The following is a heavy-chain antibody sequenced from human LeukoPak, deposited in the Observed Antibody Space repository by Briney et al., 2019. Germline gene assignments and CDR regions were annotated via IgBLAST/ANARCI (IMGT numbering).Heavy chain of an antibody. D-gene: IGHD3-10*01. CDR3: ARDAYYYGSGSYVDY. J-gene: IGHJ4*02. CDR1: GFTFSSYG. Sequence: GGSLSLSCAASGFTFSSYGMHWVRQAPGKGLEWVAVIYYDGNNKFYADSVKGRFTISRDNSKNTLYLQMNSLRTEDTAVYYCARDAYYYGSGSYVDYWGQGTLVTVSS. CDR2: IYYDGNNK. V-gene: IGHV3-33*01.